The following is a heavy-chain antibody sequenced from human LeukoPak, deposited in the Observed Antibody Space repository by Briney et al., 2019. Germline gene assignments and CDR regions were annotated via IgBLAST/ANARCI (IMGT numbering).Heavy chain of an antibody. D-gene: IGHD1-26*01. J-gene: IGHJ4*02. CDR1: GFTFSSYD. CDR2: IGTGGDP. CDR3: ARSGSYSTGFDY. Sequence: GGSLTLSCAASGFTFSSYDMYWVRQATGQGLEWVSGIGTGGDPSYPGSVKGRFTISRENGKNALYLQMNSLRAGDTAVYYCARSGSYSTGFDYWGQGTLVTVSS. V-gene: IGHV3-13*05.